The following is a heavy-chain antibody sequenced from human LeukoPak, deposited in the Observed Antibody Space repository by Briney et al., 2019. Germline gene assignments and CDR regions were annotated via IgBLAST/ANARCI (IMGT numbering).Heavy chain of an antibody. D-gene: IGHD2-15*01. CDR1: GFTFSSYA. J-gene: IGHJ4*02. CDR2: ISDSGGST. Sequence: GGSLRLSCAASGFTFSSYAMSWVRQAPGKGLEWVSGISDSGGSTYYGDSVKGRFTISRDNSKETLYLQMNSLRAEDTAVYYCAKTYCSGGSCPGDYWGQGTLVTVSS. V-gene: IGHV3-23*01. CDR3: AKTYCSGGSCPGDY.